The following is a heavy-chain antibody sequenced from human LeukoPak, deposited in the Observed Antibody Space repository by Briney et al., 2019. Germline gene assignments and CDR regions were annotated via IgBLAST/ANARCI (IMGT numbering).Heavy chain of an antibody. Sequence: GGSLRLSCAASGSTFSAYWMSWVRQAPGKGLEWVANIRQDGSEAFYVDSVRGRFTVSRDNAGNSVYLQMNSLRAEDTAVYYCARLMFLWPPIYFDYWGQGTLVTVSS. J-gene: IGHJ4*02. CDR3: ARLMFLWPPIYFDY. CDR2: IRQDGSEA. V-gene: IGHV3-7*01. D-gene: IGHD2-8*01. CDR1: GSTFSAYW.